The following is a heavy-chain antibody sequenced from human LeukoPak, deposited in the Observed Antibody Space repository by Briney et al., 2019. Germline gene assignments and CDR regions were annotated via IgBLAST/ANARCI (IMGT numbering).Heavy chain of an antibody. D-gene: IGHD3-3*01. CDR2: ISGSGGTT. Sequence: PGGSLRLSCAASGFTFSSYAMSWVRQAPGKGLEWVSAISGSGGTTYYADSVKGRFTISRDNSKNTLCLQMNGLRAEDTAVYYCAKGQTMDFWSGYGNYGMDVWGQGTTVTVSS. V-gene: IGHV3-23*01. CDR3: AKGQTMDFWSGYGNYGMDV. CDR1: GFTFSSYA. J-gene: IGHJ6*02.